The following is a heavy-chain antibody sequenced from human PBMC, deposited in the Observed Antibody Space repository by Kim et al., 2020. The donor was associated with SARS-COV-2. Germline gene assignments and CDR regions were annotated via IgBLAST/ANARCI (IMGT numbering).Heavy chain of an antibody. CDR2: ISGGGGNT. CDR1: GFNFGMYA. J-gene: IGHJ4*02. Sequence: GGSLRLPCAASGFNFGMYAMSWARQAPGKGLEWVSTISGGGGNTHYADSVKGRFTISRDNSMNTLYLQMNSLRAEDTAIYYCDASDYWGQGTLVTVSP. CDR3: DASDY. V-gene: IGHV3-23*01.